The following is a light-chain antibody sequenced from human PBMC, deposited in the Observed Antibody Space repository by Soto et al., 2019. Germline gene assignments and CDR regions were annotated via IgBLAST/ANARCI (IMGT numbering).Light chain of an antibody. J-gene: IGLJ3*02. CDR2: NNN. V-gene: IGLV1-44*01. CDR1: SSNIGTNS. CDR3: AAWDDSVDGVV. Sequence: QSVLTQPPSASGTPGQRVTISCSGSSSNIGTNSVNWYQQLPGTAPKLLIYNNNQRPSGVPDRFSGSKSVTSASLAISGLXSEDEAEYYCAAWDDSVDGVVFGGGTKVTLL.